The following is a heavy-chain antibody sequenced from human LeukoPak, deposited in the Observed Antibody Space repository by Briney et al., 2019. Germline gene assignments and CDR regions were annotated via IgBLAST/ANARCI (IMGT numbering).Heavy chain of an antibody. V-gene: IGHV3-48*03. J-gene: IGHJ3*01. CDR3: ARSIDF. CDR2: ISSSGTTI. CDR1: GFTFSSYD. Sequence: GGSLRLFCAASGFTFSSYDMNWVRQGPGKGLEGVSFISSSGTTIDYADSVKGRFTISRDNTKNSLYLQMNSLRVVDTAIYHCARSIDFWGQGTMVTVSP.